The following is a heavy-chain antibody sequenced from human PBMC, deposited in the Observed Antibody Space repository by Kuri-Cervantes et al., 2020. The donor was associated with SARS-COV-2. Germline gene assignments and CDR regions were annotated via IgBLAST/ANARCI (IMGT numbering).Heavy chain of an antibody. CDR3: AKSPASRDDLALYGLWFDP. Sequence: GSLRLSCTVSGDSISSYYRNWIRQTPGKGLEWIGYMSDSGSTNYNPSLKNRVIISVDTSKNQFSLRLRSVTAADTAVYYCAKSPASRDDLALYGLWFDPWGQGTLVTVSS. J-gene: IGHJ5*02. CDR2: MSDSGST. V-gene: IGHV4-59*12. D-gene: IGHD3-10*01. CDR1: GDSISSYY.